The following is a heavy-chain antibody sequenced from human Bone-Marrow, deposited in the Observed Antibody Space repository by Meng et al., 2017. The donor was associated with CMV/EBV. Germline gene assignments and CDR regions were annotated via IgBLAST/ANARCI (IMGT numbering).Heavy chain of an antibody. J-gene: IGHJ4*02. CDR1: GGTFSSYT. CDR3: ARDWDYSNGPFDY. D-gene: IGHD4-11*01. Sequence: ASVKVSCKASGGTFSSYTISWVRQAPGQGLEWMGWINPNSGGTNYAQKFQGRVTMTRDTSISTAYMELSRLRSDDTAVYYCARDWDYSNGPFDYWGQGTLVTVSS. V-gene: IGHV1-2*02. CDR2: INPNSGGT.